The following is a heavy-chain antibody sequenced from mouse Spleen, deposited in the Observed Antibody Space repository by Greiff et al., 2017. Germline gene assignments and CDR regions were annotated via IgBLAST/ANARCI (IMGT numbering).Heavy chain of an antibody. CDR2: IWGGGST. Sequence: QVQLKESGPGLVAPSQSLSITCTVSGFSLTSYGVDWVRQSPGKGLEWLGVIWGGGSTNYNSALKSRLSISKDNSKSQVFLKMNSLQTDDTAMYYCASGRYYSYDAHYWYFDVWGAGTTVTVSS. J-gene: IGHJ1*01. D-gene: IGHD2-12*01. CDR1: GFSLTSYG. CDR3: ASGRYYSYDAHYWYFDV. V-gene: IGHV2-6*01.